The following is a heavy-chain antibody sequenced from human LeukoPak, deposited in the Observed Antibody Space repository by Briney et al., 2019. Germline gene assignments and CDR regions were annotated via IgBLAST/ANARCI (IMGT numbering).Heavy chain of an antibody. V-gene: IGHV1-8*01. CDR1: GYTFTSYD. CDR3: ARTAVRAAAAGPQKPRFDP. Sequence: ASVKVSCKASGYTFTSYDINWVRQATGQGLEWMGWMNPNSGNTGYAQKFQGRVTMTRNTSISTAYMELSSLRSEDTAVYYCARTAVRAAAAGPQKPRFDPWGQGTLVTVSS. D-gene: IGHD6-13*01. J-gene: IGHJ5*02. CDR2: MNPNSGNT.